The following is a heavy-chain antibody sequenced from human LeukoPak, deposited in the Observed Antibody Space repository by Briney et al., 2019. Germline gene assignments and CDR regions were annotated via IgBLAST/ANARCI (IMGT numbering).Heavy chain of an antibody. CDR2: ISAYNGNT. J-gene: IGHJ6*03. CDR1: GYTFTSYG. V-gene: IGHV1-18*01. Sequence: ASVKVSCKASGYTFTSYGISWVRQAPGQGLEWMGWISAYNGNTNYAQKLQGRVTMTTDTSTSTAYMELRSLRSDDTAVYYCARRSTVTTYGYYYYYMDVWGKGTTVTVSS. D-gene: IGHD4-17*01. CDR3: ARRSTVTTYGYYYYYMDV.